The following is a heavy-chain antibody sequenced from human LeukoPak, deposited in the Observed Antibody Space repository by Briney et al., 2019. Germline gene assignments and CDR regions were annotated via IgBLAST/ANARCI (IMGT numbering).Heavy chain of an antibody. V-gene: IGHV1-69*13. CDR2: IIPIFGTA. CDR1: GGTFSSYA. D-gene: IGHD6-19*01. CDR3: ARKEVAGTFFWFDP. J-gene: IGHJ5*02. Sequence: ASVKVSCKASGGTFSSYAISWVRQAPGQGLEWMGGIIPIFGTANYAQKFQGRVTITADESTSTAYMELRSLRSDDTAVYYCARKEVAGTFFWFDPWGQGTLVTVSS.